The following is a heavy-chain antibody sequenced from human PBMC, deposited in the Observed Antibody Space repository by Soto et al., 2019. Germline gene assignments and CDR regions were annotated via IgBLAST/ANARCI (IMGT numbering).Heavy chain of an antibody. V-gene: IGHV3-74*01. CDR2: INSDGSST. Sequence: EVQLVESGGGLVQPGGSLRLSCGGSGFTFSSYWMHWVRQAPGKGLVWVSRINSDGSSTTYADSVKGRFTISRDNVKNTLNLQMNSLRAEDTAVYYCARGRTYDFWSGKIDYWGQGTLVTVSS. D-gene: IGHD3-3*01. CDR1: GFTFSSYW. CDR3: ARGRTYDFWSGKIDY. J-gene: IGHJ4*02.